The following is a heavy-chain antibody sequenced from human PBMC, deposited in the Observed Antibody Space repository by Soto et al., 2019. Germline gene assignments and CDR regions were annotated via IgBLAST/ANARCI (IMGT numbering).Heavy chain of an antibody. CDR3: VRDTTNIFTGYFLTEGHTFDH. V-gene: IGHV3-30*09. CDR1: GFIFSSYA. J-gene: IGHJ4*02. Sequence: QIELVESGGTVVQPGRSLRLSCVASGFIFSSYAFHWVRQAPGKGLEWVALISFDEATKYYADAVKGRFVISRDNAKNTLYLRMDSLRDADTAVYFCVRDTTNIFTGYFLTEGHTFDHWGRGTLVTVSS. CDR2: ISFDEATK. D-gene: IGHD3-9*01.